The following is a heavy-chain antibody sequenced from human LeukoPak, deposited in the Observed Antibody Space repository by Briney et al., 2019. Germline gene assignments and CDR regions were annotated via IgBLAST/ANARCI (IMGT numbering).Heavy chain of an antibody. CDR3: VRERMNVLRFLEWSTFDY. D-gene: IGHD3-3*01. V-gene: IGHV3-23*01. Sequence: GGSLRLSCAASGFTFSSYAMSWVRQAPGKGLEWVSAISGSGGSTYYADSVKGRFTISRDNSKNTLYLQMSSLRVEDTAIYYCVRERMNVLRFLEWSTFDYWGQGTLAIVSS. CDR1: GFTFSSYA. J-gene: IGHJ4*02. CDR2: ISGSGGST.